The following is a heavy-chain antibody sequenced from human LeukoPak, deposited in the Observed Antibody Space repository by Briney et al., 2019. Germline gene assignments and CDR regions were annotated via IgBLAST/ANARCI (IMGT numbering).Heavy chain of an antibody. CDR2: IRSDGKNK. V-gene: IGHV3-30*02. Sequence: PGGSLRLSCATSGFTFSSYGMHWVRQAPGKGLEWVAFIRSDGKNKYHADSVKGRLIISRDNSRNILYLLMNSLRAEDTAVYYCVKSDVPAAISPYFDYCGQGTLVTVSS. D-gene: IGHD2-2*01. CDR3: VKSDVPAAISPYFDY. J-gene: IGHJ4*02. CDR1: GFTFSSYG.